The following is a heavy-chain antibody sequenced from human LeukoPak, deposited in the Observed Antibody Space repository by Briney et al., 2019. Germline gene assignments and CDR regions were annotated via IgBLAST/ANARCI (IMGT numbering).Heavy chain of an antibody. J-gene: IGHJ4*02. D-gene: IGHD6-13*01. Sequence: ASVKVSCKASGYTFTNYGISWVRQAPGQGLKWMEWISPYNGNTKYVQTFQGRVTMTTDTSTSTVYMELRSLRSDDTAVYYCARASRIVAVGTLDYWGQGTLVTVSS. CDR1: GYTFTNYG. CDR3: ARASRIVAVGTLDY. CDR2: ISPYNGNT. V-gene: IGHV1-18*01.